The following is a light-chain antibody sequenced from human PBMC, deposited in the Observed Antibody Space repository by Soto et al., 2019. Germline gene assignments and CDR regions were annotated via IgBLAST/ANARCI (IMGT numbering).Light chain of an antibody. CDR2: SDD. Sequence: QSVLTQPPSAAGTPGQRVTISCSGGISDIGSNTVNWYQQFPGTAPKLLIFSDDRRPSGVPDRFSGSKSGASASLAISGLQSADEADYYCATWDDSLNGWVFGGGTKLTVL. V-gene: IGLV1-44*01. CDR3: ATWDDSLNGWV. CDR1: ISDIGSNT. J-gene: IGLJ3*02.